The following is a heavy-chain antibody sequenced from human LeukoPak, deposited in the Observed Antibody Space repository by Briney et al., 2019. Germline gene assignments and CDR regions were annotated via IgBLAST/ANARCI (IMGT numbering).Heavy chain of an antibody. D-gene: IGHD5-18*01. CDR3: ARAPGYSYGNLDY. V-gene: IGHV4-59*01. CDR2: IYYSGST. Sequence: SETLSLTCTVSGGSISSYYWSWIRQPPGKGLEWIGNIYYSGSTNYNPSLKSRVTISVDTSKNQFSLKLSSVTAADTAVYYCARAPGYSYGNLDYWGQGTLVTVSS. CDR1: GGSISSYY. J-gene: IGHJ4*02.